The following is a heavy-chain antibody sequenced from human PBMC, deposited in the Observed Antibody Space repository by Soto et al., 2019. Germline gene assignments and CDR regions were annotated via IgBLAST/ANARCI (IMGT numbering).Heavy chain of an antibody. V-gene: IGHV4-4*07. J-gene: IGHJ4*02. Sequence: SETLSLTCTVSGGSINTFYWSWVRQPARKGLEWIGRIFSSGSTSFNPSLESRVAMSVDTSKNHFSLNLSSVTAADMAVYYCAREGSYSAYNFAHGIQLWSFDFWGQGALVTVSS. CDR2: IFSSGST. CDR1: GGSINTFY. D-gene: IGHD5-12*01. CDR3: AREGSYSAYNFAHGIQLWSFDF.